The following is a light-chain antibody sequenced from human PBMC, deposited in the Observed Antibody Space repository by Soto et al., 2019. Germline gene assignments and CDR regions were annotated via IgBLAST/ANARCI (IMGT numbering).Light chain of an antibody. J-gene: IGKJ1*01. CDR1: QSVSSN. Sequence: VMTQSPATLSVSPGERAALSCRASQSVSSNLAWYQQKPGQAPRLLINDASTRATAVPARFTASGSGTEFTLTISSLQSEDFAVYYCQQYNNWPRTFGQGTKVDIK. CDR3: QQYNNWPRT. CDR2: DAS. V-gene: IGKV3-15*01.